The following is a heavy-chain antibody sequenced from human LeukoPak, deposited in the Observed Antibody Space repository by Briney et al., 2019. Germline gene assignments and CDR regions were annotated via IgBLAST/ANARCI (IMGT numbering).Heavy chain of an antibody. J-gene: IGHJ3*02. D-gene: IGHD5-12*01. CDR3: ASSSGYDSGDAFDI. CDR2: IYTSGST. CDR1: GGSVSSSSYY. Sequence: SETLSLTCSVSGGSVSSSSYYWGWIRQPPGKGLEWIGYIYTSGSTNYNPSLKSRVTISVDTSKNQFSLKLSSVTAADTAVYYCASSSGYDSGDAFDIWGQGTMVTVSS. V-gene: IGHV4-61*05.